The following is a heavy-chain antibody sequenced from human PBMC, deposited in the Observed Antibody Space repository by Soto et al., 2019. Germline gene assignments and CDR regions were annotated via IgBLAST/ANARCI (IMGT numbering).Heavy chain of an antibody. Sequence: QVRLQEWGPGLVKPSQPLSLKCSVSGGSITTGGRYWRWIRQLPGKGLEWIGDIYYSGNTYYNASLKSRVTISVEAAKNQFSLKLSSVTAADTAVYYCAQALVFTGGDGSDIWVQGRLVTVSS. CDR2: IYYSGNT. V-gene: IGHV4-31*02. D-gene: IGHD1-1*01. CDR1: GGSITTGGRY. J-gene: IGHJ3*02. CDR3: AQALVFTGGDGSDI.